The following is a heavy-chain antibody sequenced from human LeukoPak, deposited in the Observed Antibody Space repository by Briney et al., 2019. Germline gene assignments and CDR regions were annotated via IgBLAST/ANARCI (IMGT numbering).Heavy chain of an antibody. Sequence: PSQTLSLTCTVSGGSISSGSYFWSWIRQPAGKGLEWIGRIYTSGSTNYNPSLKSRVTISVDTSKNQVSLKLSSVTAADTAVYYCAGEYAYWGQGTLVTVSS. J-gene: IGHJ4*02. D-gene: IGHD2-2*01. CDR2: IYTSGST. V-gene: IGHV4-61*02. CDR3: AGEYAY. CDR1: GGSISSGSYF.